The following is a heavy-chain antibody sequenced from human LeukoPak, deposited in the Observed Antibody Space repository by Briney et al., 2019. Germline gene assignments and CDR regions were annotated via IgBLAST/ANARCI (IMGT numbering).Heavy chain of an antibody. CDR2: ISSSSSYK. CDR1: GFTFSSYS. J-gene: IGHJ6*03. V-gene: IGHV3-21*01. Sequence: PGGSLRLSCAASGFTFSSYSMNWVRQAPGKGLEWVSSISSSSSYKYYADSVKGRYTISRDNAKNSLYLQMNSLRAEDTAVYYCARNYDFPPYYYMDVWGKGTTVTASS. D-gene: IGHD3-3*01. CDR3: ARNYDFPPYYYMDV.